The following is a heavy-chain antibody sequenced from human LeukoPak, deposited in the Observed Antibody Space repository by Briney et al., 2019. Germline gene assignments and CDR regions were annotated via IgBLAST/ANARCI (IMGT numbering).Heavy chain of an antibody. Sequence: PGGSLRLSCAASGFTFSNYAMSWVRQAPGKGLEWVSAISGRPSYADSVKGRFTISRDNAKNSLYLQMNSLRAEDTAVYYCARGLVVVVPAASDYWFDPWGQGTLVTVSS. CDR3: ARGLVVVVPAASDYWFDP. D-gene: IGHD2-2*01. CDR1: GFTFSNYA. V-gene: IGHV3-23*01. J-gene: IGHJ5*02. CDR2: ISGRP.